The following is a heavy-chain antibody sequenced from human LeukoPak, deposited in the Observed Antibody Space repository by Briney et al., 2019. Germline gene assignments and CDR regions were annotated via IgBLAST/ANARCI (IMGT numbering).Heavy chain of an antibody. CDR2: IYYSGST. J-gene: IGHJ3*02. CDR3: ASAPFDYYDSSGTHAFDI. V-gene: IGHV4-59*12. CDR1: GGSISSYY. D-gene: IGHD3-22*01. Sequence: SETLSLTCTVSGGSISSYYWSWIRQPPGKGLEWIGYIYYSGSTNYNPSLKSRVTISVDTSKNQFSLKLSSVTAADTAVYYCASAPFDYYDSSGTHAFDIWGQGTMVTVSS.